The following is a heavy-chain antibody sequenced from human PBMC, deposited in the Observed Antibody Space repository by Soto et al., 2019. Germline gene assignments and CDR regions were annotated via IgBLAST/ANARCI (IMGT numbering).Heavy chain of an antibody. D-gene: IGHD3-10*01. CDR3: ARLPVKMVRGVPHFDY. CDR1: GGSINSDDYC. J-gene: IGHJ4*02. V-gene: IGHV4-30-4*01. Sequence: QVQLEESGPGVVKPSQTLSLPCTVSGGSINSDDYCWSWIRQPPGKGLEWSGYIHYGGRTYYSPSLKSRVTLSEGTSKNQFSLRLTSVTAADMAVYYCARLPVKMVRGVPHFDYWGQGILVVVSS. CDR2: IHYGGRT.